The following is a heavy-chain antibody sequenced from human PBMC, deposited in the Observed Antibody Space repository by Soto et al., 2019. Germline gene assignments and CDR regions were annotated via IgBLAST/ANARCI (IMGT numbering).Heavy chain of an antibody. CDR2: SIPIFGTA. D-gene: IGHD3-16*01. CDR3: ARDSSSGELSFDWFDP. V-gene: IGHV1-69*01. Sequence: QVQLVQSGAEVKKPGSSVKVSCKASGGTFSSYAISWVRQAPGQGLEWMGGSIPIFGTANYAQKFQGRVRITADESTSTAYMELSSLKSEDTAVYYCARDSSSGELSFDWFDPWGQGTLVTVSS. CDR1: GGTFSSYA. J-gene: IGHJ5*02.